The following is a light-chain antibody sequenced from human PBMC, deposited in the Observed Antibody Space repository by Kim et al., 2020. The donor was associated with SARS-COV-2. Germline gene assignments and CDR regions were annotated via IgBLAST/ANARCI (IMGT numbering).Light chain of an antibody. V-gene: IGLV3-1*01. Sequence: SYELTQPPSVSVSPGQTASITCSGYKLGDKYACWYQQKPGQSPVLVIYQDSKRPSGIPERFSGSNSGNTATLTISGTQAMDEADYYCQAWDSSTVVFGGG. CDR3: QAWDSSTVV. CDR2: QDS. J-gene: IGLJ2*01. CDR1: KLGDKY.